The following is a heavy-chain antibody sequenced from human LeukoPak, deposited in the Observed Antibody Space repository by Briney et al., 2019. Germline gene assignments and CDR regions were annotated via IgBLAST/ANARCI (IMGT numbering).Heavy chain of an antibody. D-gene: IGHD6-13*01. CDR1: GFTFSSYA. Sequence: GGSLRLSCAASGFTFSSYAMSWVRQAPGKGLEWVSGITWNSGIKDYADSVKGRFTISRDNAKNTLLLQMNSLRIEDTAEYYCARDAPSPGAAHSSSYYFDYWGQGTLVTVSS. CDR2: ITWNSGIK. CDR3: ARDAPSPGAAHSSSYYFDY. V-gene: IGHV3-23*01. J-gene: IGHJ4*02.